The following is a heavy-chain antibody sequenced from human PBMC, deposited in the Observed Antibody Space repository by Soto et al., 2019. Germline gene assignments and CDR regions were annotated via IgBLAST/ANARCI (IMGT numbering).Heavy chain of an antibody. D-gene: IGHD1-7*01. Sequence: QVQLQQWGAGLLKPSETLSLTCAVYGGSFSGYYWRWIRQPPGKGLEWSGEINHSGSTNYNPSLKSRVTISVDTSKNQFSLKLSSVTAADTAVYYCARASDNWNYRGAFDYWGQGTLVTVSS. CDR2: INHSGST. V-gene: IGHV4-34*01. CDR3: ARASDNWNYRGAFDY. J-gene: IGHJ4*02. CDR1: GGSFSGYY.